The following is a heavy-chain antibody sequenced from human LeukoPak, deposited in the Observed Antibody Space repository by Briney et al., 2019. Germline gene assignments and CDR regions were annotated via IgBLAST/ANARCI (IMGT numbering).Heavy chain of an antibody. CDR3: ARLWRWLPYY. CDR1: GDSISSSSFY. V-gene: IGHV4-39*01. Sequence: PSETLSLACTVSGDSISSSSFYWGWIRQPPGKGLEWIGSIYYSGSTYYNPSLMSRVTISVDTSKNQFSLKLSSVTATDTAVYYCARLWRWLPYYWGQGTLVTVSS. CDR2: IYYSGST. J-gene: IGHJ4*02. D-gene: IGHD5-24*01.